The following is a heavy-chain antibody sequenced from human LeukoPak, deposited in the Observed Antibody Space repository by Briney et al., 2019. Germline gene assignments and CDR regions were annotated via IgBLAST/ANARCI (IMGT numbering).Heavy chain of an antibody. V-gene: IGHV3-30-3*01. CDR3: ARVSEIAAAGTVDY. CDR1: GFTFSSYA. J-gene: IGHJ4*02. D-gene: IGHD6-13*01. CDR2: ISYDGSNK. Sequence: GGSLRLSCAASGFTFSSYAMHWVRQAPGKGLEWVAVISYDGSNKYYADSVKGRFTISRDNSKNTLYLQMNSLRVEDTAVYYCARVSEIAAAGTVDYWGQGTLVTVSS.